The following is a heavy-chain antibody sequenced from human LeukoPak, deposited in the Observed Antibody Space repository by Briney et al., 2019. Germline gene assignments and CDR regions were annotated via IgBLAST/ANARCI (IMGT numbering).Heavy chain of an antibody. Sequence: GGSLRISCAASGFTFDDYAMHWVRQAPGKGLEWVSGISWNSGYIGYADSVKGRFTISRDNAKNSLYLQMNSLRSEDTALYYCAKDVNYYASGSPFDSWGQGPLVTVSS. V-gene: IGHV3-9*01. CDR3: AKDVNYYASGSPFDS. CDR1: GFTFDDYA. D-gene: IGHD3-10*01. J-gene: IGHJ4*02. CDR2: ISWNSGYI.